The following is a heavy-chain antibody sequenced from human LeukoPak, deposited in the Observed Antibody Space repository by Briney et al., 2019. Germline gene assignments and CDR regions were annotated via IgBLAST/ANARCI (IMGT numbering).Heavy chain of an antibody. V-gene: IGHV3-23*01. D-gene: IGHD3-22*01. CDR1: GFTFSNYA. Sequence: GGSLRLSCAASGFTFSNYAMSWVRQAPGKGLEWVSTISGSGDSTYYADSVKGRFTISRDNSKNTLYLQMNSLRAEDTAVYYCAKGTFYYDSSGYSQDSGFDYWGQGTLVTVSS. CDR2: ISGSGDST. CDR3: AKGTFYYDSSGYSQDSGFDY. J-gene: IGHJ4*02.